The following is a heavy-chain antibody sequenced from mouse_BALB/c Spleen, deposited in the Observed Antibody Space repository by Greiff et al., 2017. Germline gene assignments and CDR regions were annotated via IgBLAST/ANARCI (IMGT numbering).Heavy chain of an antibody. J-gene: IGHJ4*01. CDR1: GFTFSSYT. V-gene: IGHV5-12-2*01. CDR3: ERGGGGGPYYAMDY. Sequence: EVKVVESGGGLVQPGGSLKLSCAASGFTFSSYTMSWVRQTPEKRLEWVAYISNGGGSTYYPDTVKGRFTISRDNARNILCLQMSSLRSEDTAMFCWERGGGGGPYYAMDYWGQGTSVTVSS. CDR2: ISNGGGST.